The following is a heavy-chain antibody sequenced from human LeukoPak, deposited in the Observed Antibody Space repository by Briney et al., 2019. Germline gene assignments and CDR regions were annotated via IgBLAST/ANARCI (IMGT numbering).Heavy chain of an antibody. J-gene: IGHJ4*02. CDR2: IYYSGST. CDR1: GGSVSSGSYY. V-gene: IGHV4-61*01. Sequence: PSETLSLTCTVSGGSVSSGSYYWSWIRQPPGKGLEWIGYIYYSGSTNYNPSLKSRVTISVDTSKNQFSLKLSSVTAADTAVYYCASGYDFWSGLFDYWGQGTLVTVSS. CDR3: ASGYDFWSGLFDY. D-gene: IGHD3-3*01.